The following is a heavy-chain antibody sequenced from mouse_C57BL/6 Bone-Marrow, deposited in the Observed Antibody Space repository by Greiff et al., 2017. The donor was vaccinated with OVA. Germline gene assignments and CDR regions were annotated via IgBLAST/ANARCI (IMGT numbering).Heavy chain of an antibody. CDR3: ARRNEVVDTPFDY. Sequence: VQLQQSGPELVKPGASVKISCKASGYTFTDDYINWVKQRPGQGLELIGWIFPGSGSTYYNEKLKGKATLTVDKSSSTAYMLLSSLTSKDSTVYYCARRNEVVDTPFDYWCQGTSLTVSS. CDR1: GYTFTDDY. J-gene: IGHJ2*02. CDR2: IFPGSGST. D-gene: IGHD1-1*01. V-gene: IGHV1-75*01.